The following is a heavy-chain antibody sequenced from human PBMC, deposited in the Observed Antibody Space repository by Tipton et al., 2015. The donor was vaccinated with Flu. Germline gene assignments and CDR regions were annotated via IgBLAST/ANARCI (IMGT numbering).Heavy chain of an antibody. CDR1: GDSIRSSNYY. Sequence: GLVKPSETLSLTCGVSGDSIRSSNYYWSWIRQPAGKGLEWIGRIYSSGSTNYSPSLKSRVIMSVDTSKNQFSLKLNSVTAADTAAYYCARDGFESSSSDWVYYYGLDVWGQGTTVTVSS. CDR3: ARDGFESSSSDWVYYYGLDV. D-gene: IGHD6-6*01. V-gene: IGHV4-61*02. CDR2: IYSSGST. J-gene: IGHJ6*02.